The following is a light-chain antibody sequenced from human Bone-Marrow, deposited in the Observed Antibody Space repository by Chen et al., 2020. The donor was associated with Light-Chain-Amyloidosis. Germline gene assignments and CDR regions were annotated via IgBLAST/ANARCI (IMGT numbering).Light chain of an antibody. CDR1: DLPTKY. J-gene: IGLJ2*01. CDR3: QSADSSGTYEVI. CDR2: RDT. Sequence: SYELTQPPPVSVSPGQTARTPCSGDDLPTKYAYWYQQKPGQAPVLVIHRDTERPSGISDRFSGSSSGTTATLTISGVQAEDEADYHCQSADSSGTYEVIFGGGTKLTVL. V-gene: IGLV3-25*03.